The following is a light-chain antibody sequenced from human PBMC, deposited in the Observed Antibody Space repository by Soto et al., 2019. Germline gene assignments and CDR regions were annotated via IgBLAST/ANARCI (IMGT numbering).Light chain of an antibody. J-gene: IGKJ5*01. V-gene: IGKV1-5*03. CDR3: QQFNSYTIT. CDR2: KAS. CDR1: QTISSW. Sequence: DIQMTQSPSTQSGPVGDRVTITCRASQTISSWLAWYQQRPGKDPKLLIYKASSLESGVPSRFSGSGSGTEFNLTISRLQTEDFATYYCQQFNSYTITFGQGTRVEIK.